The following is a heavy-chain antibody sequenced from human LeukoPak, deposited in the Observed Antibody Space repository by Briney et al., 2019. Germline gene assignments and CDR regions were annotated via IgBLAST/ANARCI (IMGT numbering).Heavy chain of an antibody. J-gene: IGHJ4*02. V-gene: IGHV1-2*02. Sequence: ASVKVSCKASGYSFTAYYMNWVRQAPGQGLEWMGWINPNSGGANYAEKLQGRVTMTRDTSISTAYMEVSSLRSDDTAVYYCARGGTTAAGGDCWGQGTLVTVSS. D-gene: IGHD6-13*01. CDR3: ARGGTTAAGGDC. CDR2: INPNSGGA. CDR1: GYSFTAYY.